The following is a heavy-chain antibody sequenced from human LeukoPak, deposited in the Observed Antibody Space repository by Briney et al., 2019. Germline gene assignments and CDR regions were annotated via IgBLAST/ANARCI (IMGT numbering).Heavy chain of an antibody. CDR2: IIPNSGAT. V-gene: IGHV1-2*02. Sequence: ASVKVSCKASGYTLTGNPILWERQAPGQGLEWMGWIIPNSGATTYAQKFQGRVAMTRDTSISTAFMELSSLRSDDTAVYYCTREDYWGRGTPVTVSS. CDR1: GYTLTGNP. CDR3: TREDY. J-gene: IGHJ4*02.